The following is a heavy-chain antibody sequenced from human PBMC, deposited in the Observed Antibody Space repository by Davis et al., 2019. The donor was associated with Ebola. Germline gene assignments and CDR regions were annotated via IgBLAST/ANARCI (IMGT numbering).Heavy chain of an antibody. CDR1: GFTFSSYT. CDR2: ITASSFDI. CDR3: ARFNKNSGSRLGLDP. V-gene: IGHV3-48*02. J-gene: IGHJ5*02. D-gene: IGHD3-10*01. Sequence: GESLKISCVASGFTFSSYTMNWVRQAPGKGLEWVSYITASSFDIYYADSVKGRFTVSRDNAKNSLYLQMDSLRDEDTAVYYCARFNKNSGSRLGLDPWGQGTLVTVSS.